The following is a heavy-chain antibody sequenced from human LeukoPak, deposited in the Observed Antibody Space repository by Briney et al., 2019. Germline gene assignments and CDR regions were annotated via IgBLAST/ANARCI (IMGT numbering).Heavy chain of an antibody. CDR3: ARVYTRGWFDLDY. D-gene: IGHD6-19*01. Sequence: GGSLRLSCAASGFTFSSYIMSWVHQAPGKGLEWVSSITTGSAYIYYADSVKGRFTISRDNAKNSLYLQMNSLRAEDTAVYYCARVYTRGWFDLDYWGQGTLVTVSS. V-gene: IGHV3-21*01. CDR2: ITTGSAYI. J-gene: IGHJ4*02. CDR1: GFTFSSYI.